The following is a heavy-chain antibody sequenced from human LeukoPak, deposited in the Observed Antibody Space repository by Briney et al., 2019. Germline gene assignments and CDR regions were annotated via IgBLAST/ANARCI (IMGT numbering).Heavy chain of an antibody. CDR1: GYSISSGYY. CDR2: IYHSGST. V-gene: IGHV4-38-2*02. D-gene: IGHD1-26*01. CDR3: AREMGAIGYFDY. J-gene: IGHJ4*02. Sequence: PSETLSLTCTVSGYSISSGYYWGWIRQPPGKGLEWIGSIYHSGSTYYNPSLKSRVTISVDTSKNQFSLKLSSVTAADTAVYYCAREMGAIGYFDYWGQGTLVTVSS.